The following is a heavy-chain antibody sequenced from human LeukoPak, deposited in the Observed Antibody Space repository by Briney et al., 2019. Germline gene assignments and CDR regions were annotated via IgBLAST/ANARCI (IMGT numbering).Heavy chain of an antibody. CDR1: GYTFTGYY. Sequence: RASVTVSCKASGYTFTGYYIHWVRQAPGQGLAWMGWINPNSGGTNYPQKFRGRVTMTRATSISTANMELSRLRSDDTAVYYCARVSLTMIQGAEPLDYWGQGTLVTVSS. V-gene: IGHV1-2*02. D-gene: IGHD3-10*01. CDR3: ARVSLTMIQGAEPLDY. CDR2: INPNSGGT. J-gene: IGHJ4*02.